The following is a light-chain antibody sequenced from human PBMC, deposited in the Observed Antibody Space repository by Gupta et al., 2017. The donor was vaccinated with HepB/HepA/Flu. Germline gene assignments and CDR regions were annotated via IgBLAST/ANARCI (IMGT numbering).Light chain of an antibody. CDR1: KLGNKY. CDR2: ENN. CDR3: QTWDSTTVV. V-gene: IGLV3-1*01. J-gene: IGLJ2*01. Sequence: SYEVTQPPSVSVSPGQTARITCSGDKLGNKYAYWFQQKPGQSPVLVIYENNKRPAGIPERCSGSNSGNTASLTISGTQAMDEADYYCQTWDSTTVVFGGGTKLTVL.